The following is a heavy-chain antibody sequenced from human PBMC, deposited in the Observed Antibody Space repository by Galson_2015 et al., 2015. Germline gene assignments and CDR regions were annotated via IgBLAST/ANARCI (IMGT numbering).Heavy chain of an antibody. CDR2: IRSNGGST. CDR3: ARRGPSPD. Sequence: SLRLSCAVSGFSFSNYAMHWVRQAPGKGLEYVSGIRSNGGSTTHADSVKGRFTIFRDNAKNLLYLQMNNLRVEDTAVYYCARRGPSPDWGQGTLVTVSS. D-gene: IGHD3-10*01. J-gene: IGHJ4*02. V-gene: IGHV3-64*02. CDR1: GFSFSNYA.